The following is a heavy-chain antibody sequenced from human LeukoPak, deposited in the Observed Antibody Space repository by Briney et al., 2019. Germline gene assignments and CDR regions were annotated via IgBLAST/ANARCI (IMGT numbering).Heavy chain of an antibody. D-gene: IGHD3-10*01. J-gene: IGHJ4*02. Sequence: GASVKVSCKASGGTFSSYAISWVRQAPRQGLEWMGGIIPIFGTANYAQKFQGRVTITADESTSTAYMELSSLRSEDTAVYYCARTTPPVLLWFGEPRPAPHDSWGQGTLVTVSS. CDR3: ARTTPPVLLWFGEPRPAPHDS. V-gene: IGHV1-69*13. CDR1: GGTFSSYA. CDR2: IIPIFGTA.